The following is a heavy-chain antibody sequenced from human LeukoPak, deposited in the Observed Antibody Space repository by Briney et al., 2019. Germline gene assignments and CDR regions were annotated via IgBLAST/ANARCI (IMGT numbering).Heavy chain of an antibody. CDR2: IYPGDSET. D-gene: IGHD3-3*01. V-gene: IGHV5-51*01. CDR3: ARWTGIYLANYFDF. J-gene: IGHJ4*02. CDR1: GYSSTSSS. Sequence: GGSRKISWKGSGYSSTSSSIGWVRQLPGKGLEWMGIIYPGDSETRYSPSFQGQATMSADKSINTAYLQWRSLKASDPAIYYCARWTGIYLANYFDFWGPGALVTVSS.